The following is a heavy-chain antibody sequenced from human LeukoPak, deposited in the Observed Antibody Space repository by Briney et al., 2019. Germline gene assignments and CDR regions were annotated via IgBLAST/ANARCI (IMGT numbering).Heavy chain of an antibody. J-gene: IGHJ4*02. V-gene: IGHV3-23*01. Sequence: PGGSLRLSCAASGFTFSNYAMNWVRQAPGKGLEWALGISGSGGSTYYADSVKGRFTISRDNSKNTLYLQMNSLRSEDTAVYYCARESESSFQGLSGYWGQGTLVTVSS. CDR1: GFTFSNYA. CDR3: ARESESSFQGLSGY. CDR2: ISGSGGST. D-gene: IGHD3-22*01.